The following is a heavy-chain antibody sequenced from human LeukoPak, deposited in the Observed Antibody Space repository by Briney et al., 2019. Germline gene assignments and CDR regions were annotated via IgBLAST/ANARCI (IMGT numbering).Heavy chain of an antibody. CDR1: GFTFSNNG. CDR2: ISGSGGST. V-gene: IGHV3-23*01. CDR3: AKTSTAARLGYFDY. J-gene: IGHJ4*02. Sequence: GGSLRLSCAVSGFTFSNNGMSWVRQAPGKGLEWVSAISGSGGSTYYADSVKGRFTISRDNSKNTLYLQMNNLRVEDTAVYYCAKTSTAARLGYFDYWGQGTLVTVSS. D-gene: IGHD6-6*01.